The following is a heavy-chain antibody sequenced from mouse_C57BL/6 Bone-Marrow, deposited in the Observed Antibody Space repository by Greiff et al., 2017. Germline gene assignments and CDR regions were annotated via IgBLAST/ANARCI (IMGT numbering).Heavy chain of an antibody. J-gene: IGHJ1*03. CDR3: ARDGGVRALVATDWYFDF. V-gene: IGHV1-31*01. CDR2: IYPYNGVS. Sequence: VQLQQSGPELVKPGASVKISCKASGYSFTGYYMHWVKQSHGNILDWIGYIYPYNGVSSYNQKFKGKATLTVDKSSSTAYMELRSLTSEDSSVYYFARDGGVRALVATDWYFDFWGTGTTVTVSS. D-gene: IGHD1-1*01. CDR1: GYSFTGYY.